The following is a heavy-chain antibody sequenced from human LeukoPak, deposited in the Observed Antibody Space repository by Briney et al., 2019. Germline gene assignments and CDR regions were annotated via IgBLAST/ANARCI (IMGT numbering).Heavy chain of an antibody. J-gene: IGHJ4*02. Sequence: PSETLSLTCTVSGGSISSYYWSWIRQPPGEGLEWIGYIYYSGSTNYNPSLKSRVTISVDTSKNQFSLKLSSVTAADTAVYYCASHEGYSFDYWGQGTLVTVSS. CDR1: GGSISSYY. CDR3: ASHEGYSFDY. CDR2: IYYSGST. D-gene: IGHD1-1*01. V-gene: IGHV4-59*01.